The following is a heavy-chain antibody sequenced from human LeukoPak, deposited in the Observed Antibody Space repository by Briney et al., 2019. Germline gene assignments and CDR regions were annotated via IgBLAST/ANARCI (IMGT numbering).Heavy chain of an antibody. Sequence: GGSLRLSCAASGFTFSASAMYWVRQASGKGLEWVGRIRNKANSYATTYAASVNGRFTISRDDSKNTAYLQMNSLRAEDTAVYYCAKDWGEWLFLDVWGQGTTVTVSS. CDR2: IRNKANSYAT. J-gene: IGHJ6*02. CDR1: GFTFSASA. V-gene: IGHV3-73*01. CDR3: AKDWGEWLFLDV. D-gene: IGHD3-3*01.